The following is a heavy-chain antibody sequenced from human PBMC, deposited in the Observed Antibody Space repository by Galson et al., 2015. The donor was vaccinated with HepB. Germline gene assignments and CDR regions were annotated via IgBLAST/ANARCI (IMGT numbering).Heavy chain of an antibody. J-gene: IGHJ4*02. CDR2: ISYDGSNK. CDR3: ARDFQYSSGWYRVGDY. CDR1: GFTFSSYA. V-gene: IGHV3-30*04. D-gene: IGHD6-19*01. Sequence: SLRLSCAASGFTFSSYAMHWVRQAPGKGLEWVAVISYDGSNKYYADSVKGRFTISRDNSKNTLYLQMNSLRAEDTAVYYCARDFQYSSGWYRVGDYWGQGTLVTVSS.